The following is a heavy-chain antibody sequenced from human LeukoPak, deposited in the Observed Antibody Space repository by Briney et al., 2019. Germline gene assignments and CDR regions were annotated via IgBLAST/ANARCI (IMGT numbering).Heavy chain of an antibody. CDR1: GFTFSSYG. CDR2: ISYDGSNK. V-gene: IGHV3-30*18. J-gene: IGHJ4*02. Sequence: GGSLRLSYAASGFTFSSYGMHWVRQAPGKGLEWVAVISYDGSNKYYADSVKGRFTISRDNSKNTLYLQMNSLRAEDTAVYYCAKWAYYGSGSYYDYWGQGTLVTVSS. D-gene: IGHD3-10*01. CDR3: AKWAYYGSGSYYDY.